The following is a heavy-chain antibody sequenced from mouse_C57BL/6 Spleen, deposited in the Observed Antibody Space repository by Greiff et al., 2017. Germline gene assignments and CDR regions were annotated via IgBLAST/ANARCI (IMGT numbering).Heavy chain of an antibody. CDR2: IWSGGST. D-gene: IGHD1-1*01. J-gene: IGHJ1*03. Sequence: QVQLQQSGPGLVQPSQSLSITCTVSGFSLTSYGVHWVRQSPGKGLEWLGVIWSGGSTDYNAAFISRLSISKDNSKSQVFFKMNSLQADDIAIYYCARKDYGSSYGYFDVWGTGTTVTVSS. CDR3: ARKDYGSSYGYFDV. V-gene: IGHV2-2*01. CDR1: GFSLTSYG.